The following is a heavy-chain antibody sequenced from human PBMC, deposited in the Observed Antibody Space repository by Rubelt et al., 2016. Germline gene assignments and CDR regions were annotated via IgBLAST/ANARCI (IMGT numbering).Heavy chain of an antibody. Sequence: QITLKESGPTLVKPTQTLTLTCTFSGFSLSTSGVGVGWIRQPPGKALEWLALIYWNDDKRYSPSLKSRLTIPKDTSKHQVVLTMTNMDPVDPATYYCAHRLDPDYGDSPDINWFDPWGQGTLVTVSS. D-gene: IGHD4-17*01. J-gene: IGHJ5*02. CDR1: GFSLSTSGVG. V-gene: IGHV2-5*01. CDR3: AHRLDPDYGDSPDINWFDP. CDR2: IYWNDDK.